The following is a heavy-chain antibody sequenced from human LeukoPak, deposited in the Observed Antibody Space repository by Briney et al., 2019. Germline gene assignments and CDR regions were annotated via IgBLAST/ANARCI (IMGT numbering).Heavy chain of an antibody. J-gene: IGHJ3*02. CDR1: GYTFTNFR. V-gene: IGHV1-18*01. CDR2: ISAYNGDT. Sequence: ASVKVSCKASGYTFTNFRINWVRQAPGQGLEWMGSISAYNGDTNYAQKLQGRVTMTTDTSTSTAYMELRSLRSDDTAVYYWARDLRIHEDFGVVTPDAFDIWGQGTMVTVSS. D-gene: IGHD3-3*01. CDR3: ARDLRIHEDFGVVTPDAFDI.